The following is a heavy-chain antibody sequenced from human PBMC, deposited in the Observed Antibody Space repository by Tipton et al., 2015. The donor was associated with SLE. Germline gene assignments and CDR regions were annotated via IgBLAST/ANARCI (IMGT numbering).Heavy chain of an antibody. J-gene: IGHJ6*02. V-gene: IGHV4-34*01. CDR3: ARQRTLDV. D-gene: IGHD1-1*01. Sequence: QLVQSGAEVKKPGDSLTISCKGSGYRFTDYWITWIRQPPGKGLEWIGEITDSGRINYNPSLKSRVTMSIDTSKNHFSLTLASVTAADAAVYYCARQRTLDVWGQGTTVTVSS. CDR1: GYRFTDYW. CDR2: ITDSGRI.